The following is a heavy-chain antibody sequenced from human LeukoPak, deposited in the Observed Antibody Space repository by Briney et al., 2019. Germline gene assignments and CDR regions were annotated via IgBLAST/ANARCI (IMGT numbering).Heavy chain of an antibody. J-gene: IGHJ4*02. CDR1: GGSISSYY. Sequence: PSETLSLTCTVSGGSISSYYWSWIRQPAGKGLEWIGRVYTSGSLDYNPSLKSRVTISRDTSKNQFSLSLGSVTAADTAVYYCARSPYGTSSSDFWGQGTLVTVSS. D-gene: IGHD6-6*01. CDR3: ARSPYGTSSSDF. V-gene: IGHV4-4*07. CDR2: VYTSGSL.